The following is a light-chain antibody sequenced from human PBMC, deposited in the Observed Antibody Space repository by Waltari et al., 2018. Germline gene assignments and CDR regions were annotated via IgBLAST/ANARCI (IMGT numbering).Light chain of an antibody. CDR3: HAAADNNWF. CDR1: ALAEKL. J-gene: IGLJ2*01. V-gene: IGLV3-27*01. CDR2: KDT. Sequence: DLTQPSSVPVSPGQTATIPCSGDALAEKLVRWCQQKPGQAPTLILYKDTERPSGIPERFSGSTSGSTVTLTIRGALPEDEADYHCHAAADNNWFFGGGTKLTVL.